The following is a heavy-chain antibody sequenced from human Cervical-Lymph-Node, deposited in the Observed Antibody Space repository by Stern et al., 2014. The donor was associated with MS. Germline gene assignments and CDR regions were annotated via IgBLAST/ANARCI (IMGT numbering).Heavy chain of an antibody. J-gene: IGHJ3*02. V-gene: IGHV1-18*01. Sequence: MQLVQSGAEVKKPGASVKVSCKASADTFTGYGISWVRQAPGQGLEWMGLISSYNGNTNYAQSLQGRVTMTTDTSTRTLYMELRSLRSDDTAVYYCARDRAPYLHDAFDIWGQGTMVTVSS. CDR3: ARDRAPYLHDAFDI. CDR2: ISSYNGNT. D-gene: IGHD4-11*01. CDR1: ADTFTGYG.